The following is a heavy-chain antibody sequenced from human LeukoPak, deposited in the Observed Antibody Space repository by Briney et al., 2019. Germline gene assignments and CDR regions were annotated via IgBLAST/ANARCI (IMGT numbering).Heavy chain of an antibody. CDR3: ARDPHRMGLNWFDP. J-gene: IGHJ5*02. CDR1: GYTFTSYG. CDR2: IIPILGIA. Sequence: SVKVSCKASGYTFTSYGISWVRQAPGQGLEWMGRIIPILGIANYAQKFQGRVTITADKSTSTAYMELSSLRSEDTAVYYCARDPHRMGLNWFDPWGQGTLVTVSS. V-gene: IGHV1-69*04. D-gene: IGHD2-8*01.